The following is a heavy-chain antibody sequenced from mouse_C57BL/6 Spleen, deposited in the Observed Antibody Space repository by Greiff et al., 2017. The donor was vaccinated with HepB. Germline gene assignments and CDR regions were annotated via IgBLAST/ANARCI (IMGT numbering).Heavy chain of an antibody. J-gene: IGHJ2*01. D-gene: IGHD2-4*01. CDR2: IYPGDGDT. CDR3: ARGDYEGLDY. V-gene: IGHV1-82*01. CDR1: GYAFSSSW. Sequence: VQLQQSGPELVKPGASVKISCKASGYAFSSSWMNWVKQRPGKGLEWIGRIYPGDGDTNYNGKFKGKATLTADKSSSTAYMQLSSLTSEDSAVYFCARGDYEGLDYWGQGTTLTVSS.